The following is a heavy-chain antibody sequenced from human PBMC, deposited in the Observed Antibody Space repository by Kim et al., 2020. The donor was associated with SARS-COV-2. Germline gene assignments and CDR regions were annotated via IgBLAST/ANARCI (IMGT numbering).Heavy chain of an antibody. CDR2: FDPEDGET. CDR1: GYTLTELS. V-gene: IGHV1-24*01. CDR3: ATDSDSSSWYNWFDP. J-gene: IGHJ5*02. Sequence: ASVKVSCKVSGYTLTELSMHWVRQAPGKGLEWMGGFDPEDGETIYAQKFQGRVTMTEDTSTDTAYMELSSLRSEDTAVYYCATDSDSSSWYNWFDPWGQGTLVTVSS. D-gene: IGHD6-13*01.